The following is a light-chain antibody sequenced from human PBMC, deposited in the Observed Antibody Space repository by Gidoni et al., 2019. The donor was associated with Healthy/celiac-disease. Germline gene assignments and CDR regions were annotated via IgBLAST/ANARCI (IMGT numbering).Light chain of an antibody. V-gene: IGKV3-20*01. Sequence: VFTQSPGTLSLSPGERATLSCRSSQSVSSSYLAWYQQKPGQAPRLLSYGASSRATGIPDRFSGGGCRKEFTLTISRLEAEDVAVYYCQQYGSSSITFGQGTKLEIK. CDR1: QSVSSSY. CDR3: QQYGSSSIT. J-gene: IGKJ5*01. CDR2: GAS.